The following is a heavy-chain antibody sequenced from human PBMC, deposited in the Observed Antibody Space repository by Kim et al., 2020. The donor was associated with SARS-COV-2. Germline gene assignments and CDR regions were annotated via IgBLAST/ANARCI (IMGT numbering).Heavy chain of an antibody. CDR2: ISSSSSYT. J-gene: IGHJ6*02. Sequence: GGSLRLSCAASGFTFSDYYMSWIRQAPGKGLEWVSYISSSSSYTNYADSVKGRFTISRDNAKNSLYLQMNSLRAEDTAVYYCARVGYDYVWGSYRKYYYYYSMDGWGQGTTITVS. D-gene: IGHD3-16*02. CDR1: GFTFSDYY. CDR3: ARVGYDYVWGSYRKYYYYYSMDG. V-gene: IGHV3-11*05.